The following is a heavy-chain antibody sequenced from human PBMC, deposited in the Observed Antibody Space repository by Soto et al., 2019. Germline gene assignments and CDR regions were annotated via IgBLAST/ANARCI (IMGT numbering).Heavy chain of an antibody. CDR3: AREKTGRTDAFDI. Sequence: QVQHVQSGAEVKKPGASVKVSCKASGYTFTSYAMHWVRQAPGQRLEWMGWINAGNGNTKYSQKFQGRVTITRDTSASTAYMELSSLRSEDTAVYYCAREKTGRTDAFDIWGQGTMVTVSS. J-gene: IGHJ3*02. CDR2: INAGNGNT. D-gene: IGHD1-1*01. V-gene: IGHV1-3*01. CDR1: GYTFTSYA.